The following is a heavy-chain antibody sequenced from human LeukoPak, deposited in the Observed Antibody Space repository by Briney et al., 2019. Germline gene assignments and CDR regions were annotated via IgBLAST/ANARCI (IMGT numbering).Heavy chain of an antibody. CDR1: GGSISTTSSS. Sequence: SETLSLTCTLSGGSISTTSSSWGWIPQPPGKGLEWIGSVRYSGKTYYNPSLKSRVPMSLDTSKNQFPLRLTSVTAADTAVYSCARHYYDSSGLAYYFDYWGQGTLVTVSS. CDR3: ARHYYDSSGLAYYFDY. V-gene: IGHV4-39*01. CDR2: VRYSGKT. D-gene: IGHD3-22*01. J-gene: IGHJ4*02.